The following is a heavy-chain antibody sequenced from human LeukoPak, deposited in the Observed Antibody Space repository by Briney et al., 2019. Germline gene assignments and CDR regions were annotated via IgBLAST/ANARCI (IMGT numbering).Heavy chain of an antibody. J-gene: IGHJ4*02. D-gene: IGHD6-6*01. CDR3: ASSYSSSSGLVFDY. Sequence: PSETLSLTCTVSSGSISSYYWSWLRQPAGKGREGIGRIYTSKRTNYNPSLKSRVTMSVDTSKNQFSLKLSSVTAADTAVYYCASSYSSSSGLVFDYWGQGTLVTVSS. CDR2: IYTSKRT. V-gene: IGHV4-4*07. CDR1: SGSISSYY.